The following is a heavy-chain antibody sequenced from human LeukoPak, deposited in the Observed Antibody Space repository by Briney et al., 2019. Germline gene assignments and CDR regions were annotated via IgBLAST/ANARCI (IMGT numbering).Heavy chain of an antibody. V-gene: IGHV3-23*01. J-gene: IGHJ4*02. Sequence: SGGSLRLSCAASGFTFSTYAMSWVRQAPGKGLEWVSAISGSGGSTYYADSVKGRFTTSRDNSKNTLYLQMNSLRAEDTSIYFCAKALEQETVIALDSWGQGTLVTVSS. CDR1: GFTFSTYA. CDR2: ISGSGGST. CDR3: AKALEQETVIALDS. D-gene: IGHD6-13*01.